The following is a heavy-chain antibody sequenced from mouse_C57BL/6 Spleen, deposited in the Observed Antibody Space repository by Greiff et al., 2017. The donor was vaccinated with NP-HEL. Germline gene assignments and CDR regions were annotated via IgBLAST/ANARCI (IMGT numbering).Heavy chain of an antibody. CDR2: IYPGDGDT. D-gene: IGHD3-2*02. CDR1: GYAFSSSW. V-gene: IGHV1-82*01. Sequence: QVQLQQSGPELVKPGASVKISCKASGYAFSSSWMNWVKQRPGKGLEWIGRIYPGDGDTNYNGKFKGKATLTADKSSSTAYMQLSSLTSEDSAVYFCAAQATTWFAYWGQGILVTVSA. J-gene: IGHJ3*01. CDR3: AAQATTWFAY.